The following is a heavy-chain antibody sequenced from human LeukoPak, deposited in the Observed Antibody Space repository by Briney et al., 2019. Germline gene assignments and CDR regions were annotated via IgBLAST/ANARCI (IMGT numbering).Heavy chain of an antibody. CDR1: GFTFSSYG. Sequence: GGSLRLSCAASGFTFSSYGMHWVRQAPGKGLEWVAVIWYDGSNKYYADSVKGRFTISRDNSKNTLYLQMNSLRAEDTAVYYCAREYSSSWSYYYMDVWGKGTTVTVSS. CDR3: AREYSSSWSYYYMDV. J-gene: IGHJ6*03. V-gene: IGHV3-33*01. D-gene: IGHD6-13*01. CDR2: IWYDGSNK.